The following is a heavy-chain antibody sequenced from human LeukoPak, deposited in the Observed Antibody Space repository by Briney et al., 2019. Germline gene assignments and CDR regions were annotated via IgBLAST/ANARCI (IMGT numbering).Heavy chain of an antibody. J-gene: IGHJ4*02. CDR3: ARVLVAGTNY. CDR2: ISSSSSYI. Sequence: GGSLRLSCAASGFTFSSYSMNWVRQAPGKGLDWVSSISSSSSYIYYADSVKGRFTISRDNAKNSLYLQMNSLRAEVTAVYYCARVLVAGTNYWGQGTLVTVSS. D-gene: IGHD6-19*01. V-gene: IGHV3-21*01. CDR1: GFTFSSYS.